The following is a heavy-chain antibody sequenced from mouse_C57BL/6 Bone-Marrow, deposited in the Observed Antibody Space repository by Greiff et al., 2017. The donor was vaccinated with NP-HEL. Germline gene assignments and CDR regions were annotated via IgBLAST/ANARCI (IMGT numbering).Heavy chain of an antibody. V-gene: IGHV10-1*01. Sequence: GGGLVQPKGSLKLSCAASGFSFNTYAMNWVRQAPGKGLEWVARIRSKSNNYATYYADSVKDRFTISRDDSESMLYLQMNNLKTEDTAMYYCVRRIYYGNYGAMDYWGQGTSVTVSS. CDR1: GFSFNTYA. CDR3: VRRIYYGNYGAMDY. J-gene: IGHJ4*01. CDR2: IRSKSNNYAT. D-gene: IGHD2-1*01.